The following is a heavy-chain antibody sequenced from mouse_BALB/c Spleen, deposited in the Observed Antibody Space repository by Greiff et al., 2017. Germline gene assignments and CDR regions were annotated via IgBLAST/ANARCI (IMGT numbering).Heavy chain of an antibody. V-gene: IGHV14-1*02. CDR3: AYPVMDY. Sequence: EVKLMESGAELVRPGALVKLSCKASGFNIKDYYMHWVKQRPEQGLEWIGWIDPENGNTIYDPKFQGKASITADTSSNTAYLQLSSLTSEDTAVYYCAYPVMDYWGQGTSVTVSS. J-gene: IGHJ4*01. CDR1: GFNIKDYY. CDR2: IDPENGNT.